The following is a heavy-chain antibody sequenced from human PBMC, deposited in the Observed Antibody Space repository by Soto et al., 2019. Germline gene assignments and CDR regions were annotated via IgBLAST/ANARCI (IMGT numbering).Heavy chain of an antibody. D-gene: IGHD7-27*01. CDR1: GYIFTSYT. Sequence: GASVKVSCKASGYIFTSYTIHWVRQAPGQRLEWMGWINAGNGNTTYSPKFQGRVTIARDASASTTYMELSGLKASDTGMYYCARRLGQGWFDPWGQGTLVTVSS. CDR2: INAGNGNT. J-gene: IGHJ5*02. CDR3: ARRLGQGWFDP. V-gene: IGHV1-3*01.